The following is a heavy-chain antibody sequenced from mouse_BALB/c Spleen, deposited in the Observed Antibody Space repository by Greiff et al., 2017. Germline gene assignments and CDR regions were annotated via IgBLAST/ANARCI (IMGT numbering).Heavy chain of an antibody. V-gene: IGHV14-3*02. D-gene: IGHD1-2*01. CDR1: GFNIKDTY. CDR3: ARKHYYGPFAY. J-gene: IGHJ3*01. Sequence: EVKLVESGAELVKPGASVKLSCTASGFNIKDTYMHWVKQRPEQGLEWIGRIDPANGNTKYDPKFQGKATITADTSSNTAYLQLSSLTSEDTAVYYCARKHYYGPFAYWGQGTLVTVSA. CDR2: IDPANGNT.